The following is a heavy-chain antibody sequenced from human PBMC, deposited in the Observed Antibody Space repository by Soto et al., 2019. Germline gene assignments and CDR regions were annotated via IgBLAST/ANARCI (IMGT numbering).Heavy chain of an antibody. V-gene: IGHV1-2*02. J-gene: IGHJ4*02. CDR3: ARGGANWGPMTGVDY. Sequence: QVQLVQSGAEVKKPGASVKVSCKASGYTLTGYYMHWVRQAPGQGLEWMGWINPNSGGTNYAQKFQGRVTMTRDTSISTAYMELSRLRSDDTAVYYCARGGANWGPMTGVDYWGQGTLVTVSS. CDR1: GYTLTGYY. D-gene: IGHD7-27*01. CDR2: INPNSGGT.